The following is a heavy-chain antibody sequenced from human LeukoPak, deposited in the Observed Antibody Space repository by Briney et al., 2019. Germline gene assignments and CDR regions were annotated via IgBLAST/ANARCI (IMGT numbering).Heavy chain of an antibody. Sequence: GGSLRLSCIASGFSLGDHGMSWVRQAPGKGLEGISYSKSEGTFTSYADSVKGRFTISRDNAKNTLYLQMNSLRAEDTAVYYCARALGSSGVRIDYWGQGTLVTVSS. CDR3: ARALGSSGVRIDY. CDR1: GFSLGDHG. CDR2: SKSEGTFT. J-gene: IGHJ4*02. V-gene: IGHV3-11*06. D-gene: IGHD3-22*01.